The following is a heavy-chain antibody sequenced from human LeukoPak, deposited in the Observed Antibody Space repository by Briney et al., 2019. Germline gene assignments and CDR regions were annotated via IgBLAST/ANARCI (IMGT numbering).Heavy chain of an antibody. CDR2: ISSGSNYR. J-gene: IGHJ4*02. Sequence: PGGSLRLSSAASRFSFTDDDTGWIRQAPGKGLEWISYISSGSNYRHCADSVRGRFTISRDNAKNSLYLQMDSLRPEDTAVYYCARDLPDCGGNCYLSDFDSWGQGTLVTVSS. CDR3: ARDLPDCGGNCYLSDFDS. CDR1: RFSFTDDD. D-gene: IGHD2-15*01. V-gene: IGHV3-11*05.